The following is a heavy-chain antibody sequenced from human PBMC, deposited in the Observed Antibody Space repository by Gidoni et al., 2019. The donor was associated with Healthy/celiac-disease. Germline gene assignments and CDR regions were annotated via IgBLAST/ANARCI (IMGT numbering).Heavy chain of an antibody. J-gene: IGHJ5*02. D-gene: IGHD2-2*01. CDR3: ARSLLQLGRNWFDP. CDR2: IYYSGST. CDR1: GGSISSSSYY. V-gene: IGHV4-39*01. Sequence: QLQLQESGPGLVKPSETLSLTCPVSGGSISSSSYYWGWIRQPPGKGLEWIGSIYYSGSTHYNPSLKSRVTISVDTSKNQFSLKLSSVTAADTAVYYCARSLLQLGRNWFDPWGQGTLVTVSS.